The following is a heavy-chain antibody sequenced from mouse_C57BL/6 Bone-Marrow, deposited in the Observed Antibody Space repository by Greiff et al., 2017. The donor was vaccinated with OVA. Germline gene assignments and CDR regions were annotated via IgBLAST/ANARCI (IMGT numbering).Heavy chain of an antibody. J-gene: IGHJ3*01. D-gene: IGHD2-2*01. CDR1: GFTFSDYG. V-gene: IGHV5-15*01. Sequence: EVKLMESGGGLVQPGGSLKLSCAASGFTFSDYGMAWVRQAPRKGPEWVAFISNLAYSIYYADTVTGRFTISIENAKNTLYLEMSSLRSEDTAMYYCARDGYDAWFAYWGQGTLVTVSA. CDR2: ISNLAYSI. CDR3: ARDGYDAWFAY.